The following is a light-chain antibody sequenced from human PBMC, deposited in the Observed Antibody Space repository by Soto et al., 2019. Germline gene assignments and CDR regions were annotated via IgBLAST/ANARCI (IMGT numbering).Light chain of an antibody. CDR3: QQYGNSLLT. V-gene: IGKV3-20*01. CDR2: GAS. J-gene: IGKJ4*01. Sequence: EIVLTQSPGTLSLSPGERATLSCRASQSVSSNYLAWYQQKPGQAPRLLIYGASIRAPGIPDRFSVSGSGTDFNLSIRRLEPEDFAVYYCQQYGNSLLTFGGGTKVEIK. CDR1: QSVSSNY.